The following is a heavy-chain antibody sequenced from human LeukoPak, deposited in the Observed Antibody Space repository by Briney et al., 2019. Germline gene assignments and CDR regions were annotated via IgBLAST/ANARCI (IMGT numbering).Heavy chain of an antibody. D-gene: IGHD3-10*01. J-gene: IGHJ4*02. CDR3: ARYGSGSSFDY. V-gene: IGHV4-4*02. Sequence: EWIGEIYHSGSTTYNPSLKSRVTISVDKSNNQFSLKLSSVPAADTAVYYCARYGSGSSFDYWGQGTLVTVSS. CDR2: IYHSGST.